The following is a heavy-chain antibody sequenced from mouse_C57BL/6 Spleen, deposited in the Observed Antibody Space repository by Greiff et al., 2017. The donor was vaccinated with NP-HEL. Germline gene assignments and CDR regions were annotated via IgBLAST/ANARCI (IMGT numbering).Heavy chain of an antibody. CDR2: ISSGSSTI. V-gene: IGHV5-17*01. CDR3: ARGSNYVDYAMDY. CDR1: GFTFSDYG. D-gene: IGHD2-5*01. J-gene: IGHJ4*01. Sequence: EVQLVESGGGLVKPGGSLKLSCAASGFTFSDYGMHWVRQAPEKGLEWVAYISSGSSTIYYADTVKGRFTISRDNAKNTLFLQMTSLRSEDTAMYYCARGSNYVDYAMDYWGQGTSVTVSS.